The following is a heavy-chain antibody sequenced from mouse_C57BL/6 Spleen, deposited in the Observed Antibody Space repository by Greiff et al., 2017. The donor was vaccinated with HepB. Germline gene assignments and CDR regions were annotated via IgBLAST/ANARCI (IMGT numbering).Heavy chain of an antibody. CDR1: GFTFSDYY. Sequence: EVQLVESEGGLVQPGSSMKLSCTASGFTFSDYYMAWVRQVPEKGLEWVANINYDGSSTYYLDSLKSRFIISKDNATNILYLQLSSLKSEDKATYYCARLVVDYYYGSSYDYFDYWGQGTTLTVSS. J-gene: IGHJ2*01. CDR3: ARLVVDYYYGSSYDYFDY. V-gene: IGHV5-16*01. CDR2: INYDGSST. D-gene: IGHD1-1*01.